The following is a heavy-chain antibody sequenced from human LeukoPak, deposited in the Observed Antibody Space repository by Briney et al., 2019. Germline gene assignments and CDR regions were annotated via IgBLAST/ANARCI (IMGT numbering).Heavy chain of an antibody. Sequence: GRSLRLSCAASGFTFDDYAMHWVRQAPGTGLEWVSGISWNSNSIGYADSVKGRFTISRDNAKNSLYLQMNSLRAEDTALYYCAKGIGYDSSSTRSYFDYWGQGTLVTVSS. CDR2: ISWNSNSI. V-gene: IGHV3-9*01. CDR1: GFTFDDYA. J-gene: IGHJ4*02. D-gene: IGHD3-22*01. CDR3: AKGIGYDSSSTRSYFDY.